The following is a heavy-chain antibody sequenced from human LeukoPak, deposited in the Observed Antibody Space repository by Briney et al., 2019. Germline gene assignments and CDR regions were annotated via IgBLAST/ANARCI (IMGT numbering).Heavy chain of an antibody. CDR1: GFTFSTYT. CDR2: ISSSSGYI. Sequence: KPGGSLRLSCAASGFTFSTYTMNWVRQAPGKGLEWVSSISSSSGYIYYADSVKGRFTISRDNAENSLYLQMNSLRAEDTAVYYCTRGGTVTTGIDYWGQGTLATVSS. V-gene: IGHV3-21*01. J-gene: IGHJ4*02. CDR3: TRGGTVTTGIDY. D-gene: IGHD4-17*01.